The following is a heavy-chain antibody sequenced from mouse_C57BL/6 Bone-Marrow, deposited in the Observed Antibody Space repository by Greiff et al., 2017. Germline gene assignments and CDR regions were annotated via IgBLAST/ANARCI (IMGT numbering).Heavy chain of an antibody. J-gene: IGHJ4*01. V-gene: IGHV1-22*01. CDR3: ASSSGYGGTMDY. CDR1: GYTFTDYN. Sequence: EVQLQQSGPELVKPGASVKMSCKASGYTFTDYNMHWVKQSHGKSLEWIGYINPNNGGTSSNQKFKGKATLTVNKSSSTAYMELRSLTSEDSAVYYCASSSGYGGTMDYWGQGTSVTVSS. D-gene: IGHD3-2*02. CDR2: INPNNGGT.